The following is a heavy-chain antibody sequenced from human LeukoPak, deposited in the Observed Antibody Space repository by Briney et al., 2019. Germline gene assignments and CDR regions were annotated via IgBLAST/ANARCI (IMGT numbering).Heavy chain of an antibody. Sequence: GGSLRLSCAASGFTFSDYYMSWIRQAPGKGLEWVSSIDYSGGSSYYADSVKGRFTISREDSKNTLYLQLNSLRAEDTALYYCATNSGWYGVSWGQGTLVTVSS. CDR3: ATNSGWYGVS. CDR1: GFTFSDYY. V-gene: IGHV3-23*01. CDR2: IDYSGGSS. D-gene: IGHD6-19*01. J-gene: IGHJ4*02.